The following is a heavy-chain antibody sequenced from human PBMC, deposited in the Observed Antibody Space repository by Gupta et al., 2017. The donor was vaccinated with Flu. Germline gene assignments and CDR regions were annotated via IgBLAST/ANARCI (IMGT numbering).Heavy chain of an antibody. D-gene: IGHD6-19*01. CDR3: AKEDTAVAGNDNWFQP. CDR1: GFTFDKFA. Sequence: EEQLLESGGGSVQPGGSLRLSCVGSGFTFDKFAMSWVRQSPGKGLEWVSGINAGGSRTFYADSGKGRFTISRDNSRNALFLQMNSLRVEDTATYSCAKEDTAVAGNDNWFQPWGQGTLVTVSS. J-gene: IGHJ5*02. V-gene: IGHV3-23*01. CDR2: INAGGSRT.